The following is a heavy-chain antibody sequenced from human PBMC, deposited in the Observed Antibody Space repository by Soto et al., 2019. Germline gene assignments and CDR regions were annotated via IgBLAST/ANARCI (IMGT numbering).Heavy chain of an antibody. CDR3: ARDRYYYGSGSPLGTNYGMDV. J-gene: IGHJ6*02. V-gene: IGHV3-33*01. Sequence: GGSLRLSCAASGFTFRSYGMHWVRQAPGKGLEWVAVIWYDGSNKYYADSVKGRFTISRDNSKNTLYLQMNSLRAEDTAVYYCARDRYYYGSGSPLGTNYGMDVWGQGTTVTVSS. CDR2: IWYDGSNK. CDR1: GFTFRSYG. D-gene: IGHD3-10*01.